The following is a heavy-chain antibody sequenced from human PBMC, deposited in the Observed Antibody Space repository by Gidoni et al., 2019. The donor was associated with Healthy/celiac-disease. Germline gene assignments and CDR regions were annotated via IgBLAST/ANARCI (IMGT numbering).Heavy chain of an antibody. CDR1: GFTVSSNY. Sequence: EVQLVESGGGVVQPGGSLRLSCAASGFTVSSNYMSWVRQAPGKGLEWVSVIYSGGSTYYADSVKGRFTISRDNSKNTLYLQMNSLRAEDTAVYYCAREGRELWFGVTDPWGQGTLVTVSS. D-gene: IGHD3-10*01. J-gene: IGHJ5*02. CDR3: AREGRELWFGVTDP. V-gene: IGHV3-66*01. CDR2: IYSGGST.